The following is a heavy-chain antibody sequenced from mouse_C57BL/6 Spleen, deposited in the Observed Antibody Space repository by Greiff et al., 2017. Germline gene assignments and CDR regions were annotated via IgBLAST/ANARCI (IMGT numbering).Heavy chain of an antibody. Sequence: VQLKESGAELVKPGASVKISCKASGYAFSSYWMNWVKQRPGKGLEWIGQIYPGDGDTNYNGKFKGKGTLNAAKSTSTAYMLLSSLTSEDSAFYFCARSASPYYSSNYYAMDYGGQGTSVTVSS. CDR3: ARSASPYYSSNYYAMDY. J-gene: IGHJ4*01. CDR1: GYAFSSYW. V-gene: IGHV1-80*01. D-gene: IGHD1-1*01. CDR2: IYPGDGDT.